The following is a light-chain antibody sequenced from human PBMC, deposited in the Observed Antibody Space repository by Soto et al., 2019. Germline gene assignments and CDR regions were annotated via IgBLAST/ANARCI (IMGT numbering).Light chain of an antibody. Sequence: DIQMTQSVSILFASVGDRVTITCRASQSISSWLAWYQQKPGKAPKILIYKASILESGVPSRFSGSGSGTEFTLTISSLQPDDFATYYCQHYNIYSETFGQGTKV. CDR3: QHYNIYSET. V-gene: IGKV1-5*03. J-gene: IGKJ1*01. CDR1: QSISSW. CDR2: KAS.